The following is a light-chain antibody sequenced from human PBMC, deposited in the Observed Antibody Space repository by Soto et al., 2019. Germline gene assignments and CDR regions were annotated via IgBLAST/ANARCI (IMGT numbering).Light chain of an antibody. CDR3: QQYGSSPTT. CDR1: QSVSSSY. J-gene: IGKJ5*01. Sequence: EIVLTQSPGTLSLSPGEIDTLSCRASQSVSSSYLAWYQQKPGQAPRLRIYGASSRATGIPDRFSGSGSGTDFTLTISRLEPEDFAVYSCQQYGSSPTTFGQGTRLEIK. V-gene: IGKV3-20*01. CDR2: GAS.